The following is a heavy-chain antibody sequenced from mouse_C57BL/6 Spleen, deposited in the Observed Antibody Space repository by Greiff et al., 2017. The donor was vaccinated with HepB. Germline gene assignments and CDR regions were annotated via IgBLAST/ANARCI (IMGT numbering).Heavy chain of an antibody. J-gene: IGHJ4*01. V-gene: IGHV1-22*01. D-gene: IGHD2-12*01. CDR3: ARAYSQGLMDY. CDR1: GYTFTDYN. Sequence: EVQVVESGPELVKPGASVKMSCKASGYTFTDYNMHWVKQSHGKSLEWIGYINPNNGGTSYNQKFKGKATLTVDKTSSTVYMELRSLPSEDSAVYYCARAYSQGLMDYWGQGTSVTVSS. CDR2: INPNNGGT.